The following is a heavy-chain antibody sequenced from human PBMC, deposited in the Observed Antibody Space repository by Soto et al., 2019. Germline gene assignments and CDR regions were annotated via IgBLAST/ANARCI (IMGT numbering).Heavy chain of an antibody. J-gene: IGHJ4*02. Sequence: GGSLRLSCAASGFIFDDSAMHWARQAPGKGLEWVSGINWNSGSVGYADSVKGRFTISRDNAKKSLYLQMNSLRGEDTALYYCAKERAAATKDFDYWGQGTLVTVSS. CDR1: GFIFDDSA. D-gene: IGHD6-13*01. CDR3: AKERAAATKDFDY. V-gene: IGHV3-9*01. CDR2: INWNSGSV.